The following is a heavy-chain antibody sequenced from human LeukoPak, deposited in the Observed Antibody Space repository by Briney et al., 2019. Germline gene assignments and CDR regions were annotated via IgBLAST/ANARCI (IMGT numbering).Heavy chain of an antibody. CDR3: ARAPQPLAAAGTDYFDY. CDR1: GFTFSTYG. V-gene: IGHV3-30*19. J-gene: IGHJ4*02. Sequence: GGSLRLSCATSGFTFSTYGMHWVRQAPGKGLEWVAVISYDGSNKYYADSVKGRFTISRDNSKNTLYLQMNSLRAEDTAVYYCARAPQPLAAAGTDYFDYWGQGTLVTVSS. D-gene: IGHD6-13*01. CDR2: ISYDGSNK.